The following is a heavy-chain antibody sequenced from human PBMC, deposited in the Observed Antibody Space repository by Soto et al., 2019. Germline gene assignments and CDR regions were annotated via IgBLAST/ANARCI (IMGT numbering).Heavy chain of an antibody. CDR2: MNPNSGNT. V-gene: IGHV1-8*01. CDR1: GYTFTSYD. Sequence: ASVKVSCKASGYTFTSYDINWVRQATGQGLEWMGWMNPNSGNTGYAQKFQGRVTMTRNTSISTAYMELSSLRSEDTAVYYCARGQVTPISTIFGVVDYYYYYYMDVWGKGTTVTVSS. CDR3: ARGQVTPISTIFGVVDYYYYYYMDV. J-gene: IGHJ6*03. D-gene: IGHD3-3*01.